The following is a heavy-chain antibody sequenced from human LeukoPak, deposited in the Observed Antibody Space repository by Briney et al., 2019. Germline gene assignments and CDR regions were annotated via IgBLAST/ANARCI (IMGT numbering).Heavy chain of an antibody. CDR3: ARGYCSSTSCYFFDY. Sequence: PGGSLRLSCAASGFTFDDYGMSWVRQAPGKGLEWVSGINWNGGSTGYADSVKGRFTISRDNAKNSLYLQMNSLRAEDTALYYCARGYCSSTSCYFFDYWGQGTLVTVSS. J-gene: IGHJ4*02. V-gene: IGHV3-20*04. CDR1: GFTFDDYG. CDR2: INWNGGST. D-gene: IGHD2-2*01.